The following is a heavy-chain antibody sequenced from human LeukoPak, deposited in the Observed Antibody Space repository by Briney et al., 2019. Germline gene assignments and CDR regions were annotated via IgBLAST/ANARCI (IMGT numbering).Heavy chain of an antibody. J-gene: IGHJ4*02. CDR1: GFTFSSYG. CDR2: IRYDGGNQ. D-gene: IGHD3-10*01. V-gene: IGHV3-30*02. Sequence: GGSMRLSCAASGFTFSSYGMHWVRQTPGKGLECVAFIRYDGGNQYYADSVKGRFTISRDNAKNSLYLQMNSLRAEDTAVYYCARVYYGSGSYLYYFDYWGQGTLVTVSS. CDR3: ARVYYGSGSYLYYFDY.